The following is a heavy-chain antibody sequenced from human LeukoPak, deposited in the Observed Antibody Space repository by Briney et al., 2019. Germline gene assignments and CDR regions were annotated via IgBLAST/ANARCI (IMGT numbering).Heavy chain of an antibody. CDR2: IQYDESDK. CDR3: AREGGIIVAGKFDS. Sequence: GGSLRLSCAASGLTFSSSGMHWVRQAPGKGLEWVAVIQYDESDKYYADSVRGRLTISRDNSKNTLYLQMNSLRAEDTAVYYCAREGGIIVAGKFDSWGQGTLVTVSS. J-gene: IGHJ4*02. V-gene: IGHV3-30*02. CDR1: GLTFSSSG. D-gene: IGHD6-19*01.